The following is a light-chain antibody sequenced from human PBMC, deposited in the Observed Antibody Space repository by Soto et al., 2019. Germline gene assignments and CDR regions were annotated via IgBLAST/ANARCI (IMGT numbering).Light chain of an antibody. CDR3: QQRSDWL. CDR2: DAS. V-gene: IGKV3-11*01. Sequence: ENVLTQSPATLSLSPGERATLSCRASQSVSNFVAWYQQKVGQAPRLLIYDASNRAPGVPARFSGSGSGTDFILTISSLEPEDVAVYYCQQRSDWLFGGGTKVEIK. J-gene: IGKJ4*01. CDR1: QSVSNF.